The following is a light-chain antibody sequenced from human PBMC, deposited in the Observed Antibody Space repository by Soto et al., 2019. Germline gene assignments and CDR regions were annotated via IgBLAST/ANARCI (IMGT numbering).Light chain of an antibody. CDR1: QSVSSN. CDR2: DAS. CDR3: QQYNNWPPIT. J-gene: IGKJ5*01. V-gene: IGKV3D-15*01. Sequence: EIVVTQSPATLSVSPGERVTLSCRASQSVSSNLAWYQQKPGQAPRLLIYDASTRATGIPARFSGSGSGTEFILTISSLQSEDFGVYYCQQYNNWPPITFGQGTRLEIK.